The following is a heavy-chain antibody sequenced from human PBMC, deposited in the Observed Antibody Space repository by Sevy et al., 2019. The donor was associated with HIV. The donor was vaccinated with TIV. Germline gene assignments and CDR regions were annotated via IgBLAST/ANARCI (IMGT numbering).Heavy chain of an antibody. Sequence: ASVKVSCKASGYTFTGYYVHWVRQAPGQGLEWMGWVDPNRGGTNYGQKFQGRVTMTSDTSISTAYMELSGLRSDDTAVYYCARSVYGSGTYLYDYWGQGTLVTVSS. D-gene: IGHD3-10*01. V-gene: IGHV1-2*02. CDR2: VDPNRGGT. CDR3: ARSVYGSGTYLYDY. J-gene: IGHJ4*02. CDR1: GYTFTGYY.